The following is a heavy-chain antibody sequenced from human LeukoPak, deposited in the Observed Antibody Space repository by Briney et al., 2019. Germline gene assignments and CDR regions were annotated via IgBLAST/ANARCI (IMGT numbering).Heavy chain of an antibody. CDR1: GFTFSSYS. CDR3: ARERIYSGSYSPSGDY. Sequence: GGSLRLSCAASGFTFSSYSMNWVRQAPGKGLEWVSYISSSSSTIYYADSVKGRFTISRDNAKNSLYLQMNGLRAEDTAVYYCARERIYSGSYSPSGDYWGQGTLVTVSS. J-gene: IGHJ4*02. CDR2: ISSSSSTI. V-gene: IGHV3-48*01. D-gene: IGHD1-26*01.